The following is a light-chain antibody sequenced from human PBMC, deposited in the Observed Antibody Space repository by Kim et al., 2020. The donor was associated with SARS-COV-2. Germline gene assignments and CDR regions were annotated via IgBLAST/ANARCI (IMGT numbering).Light chain of an antibody. CDR3: QQSYNTLYS. CDR2: AAS. J-gene: IGKJ2*03. CDR1: QTISSY. Sequence: DIQMTQSPSSLSASVGDRVTITSRASQTISSYLNWYQQKPGKAPKLLIYAASSLQSGVPSRFSGSGSGTDFTLTISSLQPEDSATYYCQQSYNTLYSFGQGTKLEI. V-gene: IGKV1-39*01.